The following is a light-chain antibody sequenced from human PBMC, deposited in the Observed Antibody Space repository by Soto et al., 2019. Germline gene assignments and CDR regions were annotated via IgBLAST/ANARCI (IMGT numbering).Light chain of an antibody. V-gene: IGLV2-14*01. CDR1: SSDVGGYNC. CDR3: SSYTRSSNLVV. J-gene: IGLJ2*01. Sequence: QSALTQPASVSGSPGQSITISCAGTSSDVGGYNCVSWYQQHPGKAPKLIIYEVNNRPSGVSNRFSGSKSGNTASLTISRLQTEDEADYYCSSYTRSSNLVVFGGGTQLTVL. CDR2: EVN.